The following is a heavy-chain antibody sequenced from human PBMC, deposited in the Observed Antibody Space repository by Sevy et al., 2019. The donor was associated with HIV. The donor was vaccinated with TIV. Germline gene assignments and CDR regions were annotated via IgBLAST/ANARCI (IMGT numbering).Heavy chain of an antibody. J-gene: IGHJ4*02. V-gene: IGHV3-9*01. Sequence: GGSLRLSCAASGFRFEDYGMHWVRRAPGKGLEWVSGIGWNSSSVGYAVSVKGRVTISRDNAKNLLYLQMNSLTSEDTALYYCAKDLLPYGSGSYPLDYWGQGTVVTVSS. CDR2: IGWNSSSV. CDR1: GFRFEDYG. CDR3: AKDLLPYGSGSYPLDY. D-gene: IGHD3-10*01.